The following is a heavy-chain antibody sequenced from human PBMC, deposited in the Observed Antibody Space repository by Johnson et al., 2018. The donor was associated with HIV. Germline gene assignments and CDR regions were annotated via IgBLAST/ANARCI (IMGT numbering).Heavy chain of an antibody. J-gene: IGHJ3*02. CDR1: GFTLSTYG. CDR3: AKDELGMGIGGAFDI. D-gene: IGHD3-3*01. CDR2: MSYDESNT. Sequence: QVQLMESGGGVVQPGRSLRLSCAVSGFTLSTYGMHWVRQAPGKGPEWVAVMSYDESNTYYADSVKGRFTISRDNSKNTLYLQMNSLRAEDTAVYYCAKDELGMGIGGAFDIWGQGTMVIVSS. V-gene: IGHV3-30*18.